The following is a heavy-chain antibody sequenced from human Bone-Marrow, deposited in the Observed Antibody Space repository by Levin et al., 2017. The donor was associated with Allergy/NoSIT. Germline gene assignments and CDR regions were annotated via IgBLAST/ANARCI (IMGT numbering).Heavy chain of an antibody. CDR2: ITSSSNYI. CDR1: GFTFRAFT. D-gene: IGHD1-1*01. V-gene: IGHV3-21*01. Sequence: GGSLRLSCAASGFTFRAFTLNWVRQSPGKGLQWLASITSSSNYIFYEDSVKGRFNISRDNTKDSLFLHMDSLTDEDSAVYYCATLRVVYNWLEGVFDNWGQGTMVTVSS. J-gene: IGHJ4*01. CDR3: ATLRVVYNWLEGVFDN.